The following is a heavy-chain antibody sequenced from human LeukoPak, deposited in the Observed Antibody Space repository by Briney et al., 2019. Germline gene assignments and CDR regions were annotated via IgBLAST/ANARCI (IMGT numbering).Heavy chain of an antibody. CDR3: ARAHAYNYGSPLGY. CDR2: ISSSGSTI. D-gene: IGHD5-18*01. CDR1: GFTSSDYY. V-gene: IGHV3-11*04. J-gene: IGHJ4*02. Sequence: PGGSLRLSCAASGFTSSDYYMSWIRQAPGKGLEWVSYISSSGSTIYYADSVKGRFTISRDNAKNSLYLQMNSLRADDTAVYYCARAHAYNYGSPLGYWGQGTLVTVSS.